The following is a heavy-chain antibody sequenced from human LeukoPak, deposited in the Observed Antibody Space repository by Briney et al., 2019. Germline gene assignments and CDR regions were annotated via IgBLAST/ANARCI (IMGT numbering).Heavy chain of an antibody. CDR2: AYYTGDI. CDR1: GGSVGSAGRY. V-gene: IGHV4-39*01. J-gene: IGHJ6*02. D-gene: IGHD6-19*01. Sequence: PSEILSLTCTAAGGSVGSAGRYWGWVRQPRGKGLAWIGSAYYTGDIYSPPALKSRLTISVDTSKNHFALTLSSMTAADTAVYYCGRHVSNGWDYHYGLDVWGRGTTVTVSS. CDR3: GRHVSNGWDYHYGLDV.